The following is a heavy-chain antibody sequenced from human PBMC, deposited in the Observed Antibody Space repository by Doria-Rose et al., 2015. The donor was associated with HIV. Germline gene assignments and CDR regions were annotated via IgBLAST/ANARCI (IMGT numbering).Heavy chain of an antibody. Sequence: VQLVQSGAEVKKPGSSVKVSCKASGGTFSRYPISWVRQAPGQGLEWMGRIIPVLGIRNYAQKFQGRVTITADESTSTAYIELSNLRSEDTAVYYCATTWSGYYLEYWGQGTLVTVSS. CDR1: GGTFSRYP. CDR2: IIPVLGIR. V-gene: IGHV1-69*04. D-gene: IGHD3-3*01. CDR3: ATTWSGYYLEY. J-gene: IGHJ4*02.